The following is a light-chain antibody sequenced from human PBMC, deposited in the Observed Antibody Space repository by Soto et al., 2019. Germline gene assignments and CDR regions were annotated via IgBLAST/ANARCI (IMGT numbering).Light chain of an antibody. Sequence: EIVMTQSPPTLSVTPGESATLSCRASQSVSSNLAWYQQKPGQAPRLLIYGASTRATGIPARFSGSGSGTEFTLTISSLQSEDFAVYYCQQYNNWPRTFGQGTKVDIK. CDR2: GAS. CDR1: QSVSSN. CDR3: QQYNNWPRT. V-gene: IGKV3-15*01. J-gene: IGKJ1*01.